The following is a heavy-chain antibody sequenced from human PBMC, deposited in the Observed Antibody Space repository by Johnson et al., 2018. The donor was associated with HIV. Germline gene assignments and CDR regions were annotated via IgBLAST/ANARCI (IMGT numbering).Heavy chain of an antibody. CDR1: GFTFSAYG. J-gene: IGHJ3*02. Sequence: QEQLVESGGGLVKPGGSLRLSCAASGFTFSAYGIHWVRQAPGKGLEWVAVISYDGSENNYADSVKGRFTISRDNSENTLYLQMNSLRAEDTAVYYCARGYYDSRGSDAFDIWGLGTMVTVSS. V-gene: IGHV3-30*03. CDR3: ARGYYDSRGSDAFDI. D-gene: IGHD3-22*01. CDR2: ISYDGSEN.